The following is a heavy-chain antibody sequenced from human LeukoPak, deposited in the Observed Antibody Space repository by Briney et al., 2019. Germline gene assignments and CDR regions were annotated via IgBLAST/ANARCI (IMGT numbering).Heavy chain of an antibody. J-gene: IGHJ4*02. CDR3: ASAYGREDFGSGSYNDY. V-gene: IGHV3-30*04. Sequence: GGSLRLSCAASGFTFSSYAMHWVRQAPGKGLEWVAVISYDGSNKYYADSVKGRFTISRDNSKNTLYLQMNSLRAEDTAVYYCASAYGREDFGSGSYNDYWGQGTLATVSS. CDR1: GFTFSSYA. CDR2: ISYDGSNK. D-gene: IGHD3-10*01.